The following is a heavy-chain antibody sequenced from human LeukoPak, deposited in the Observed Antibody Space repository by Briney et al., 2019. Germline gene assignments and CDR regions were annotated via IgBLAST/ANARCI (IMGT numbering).Heavy chain of an antibody. V-gene: IGHV3-30*02. CDR3: ARVTRWSIAAAGRNYYMDV. Sequence: PGGSLRLSCAASGFTFSSYGMHWVRQAPGKGLEWVAFIRYDGSNKYYADSVKGRFTISRDNSKNTLYLQMNSLRAEDTAVYYCARVTRWSIAAAGRNYYMDVWGKGTTVTISS. CDR2: IRYDGSNK. J-gene: IGHJ6*03. CDR1: GFTFSSYG. D-gene: IGHD6-13*01.